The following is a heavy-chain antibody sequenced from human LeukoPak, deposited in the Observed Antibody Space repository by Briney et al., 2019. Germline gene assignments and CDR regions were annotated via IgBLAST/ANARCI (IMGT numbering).Heavy chain of an antibody. CDR1: GGSFSGYY. V-gene: IGHV4-34*01. Sequence: SETLSLTCAVHGGSFSGYYWSWIRQPPGKGLEWIGEINHSGSTNYNPSLKSRVTISVDTSKNQFSLKLSSVTAADTAVYYCARAGISSSWYLSCRGAIDYWGQGTLVTVSS. J-gene: IGHJ4*02. CDR2: INHSGST. D-gene: IGHD6-13*01. CDR3: ARAGISSSWYLSCRGAIDY.